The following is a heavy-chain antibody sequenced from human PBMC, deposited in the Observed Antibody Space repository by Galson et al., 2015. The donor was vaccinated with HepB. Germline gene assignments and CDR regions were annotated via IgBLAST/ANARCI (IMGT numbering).Heavy chain of an antibody. CDR3: ARWRWGKGNFAFDL. D-gene: IGHD1-7*01. CDR2: IKQDESEK. V-gene: IGHV3-7*01. Sequence: LRLPCAASGFTSRTYWMRWVRQAPGKGLEWVANIKQDESEKDFVDSVKGRFTISRDNTNNSQFLQMNSLRVEDTAVYYCARWRWGKGNFAFDLWGQGTMVTVSS. CDR1: GFTSRTYW. J-gene: IGHJ3*01.